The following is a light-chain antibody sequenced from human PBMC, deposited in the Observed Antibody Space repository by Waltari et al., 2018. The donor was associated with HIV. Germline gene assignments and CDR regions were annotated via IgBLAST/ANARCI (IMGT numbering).Light chain of an antibody. CDR2: EAT. Sequence: QSALTQPPSASGSPGQSVTISCTGTSSDVGGYNYVSWYQQHPGNAPKLIIYEATERPSGVPDRFSGSKSGNTASLTVSGLQAEDEADYYCSSYAGSNKLVFGGGTKLTVV. J-gene: IGLJ2*01. CDR3: SSYAGSNKLV. V-gene: IGLV2-8*01. CDR1: SSDVGGYNY.